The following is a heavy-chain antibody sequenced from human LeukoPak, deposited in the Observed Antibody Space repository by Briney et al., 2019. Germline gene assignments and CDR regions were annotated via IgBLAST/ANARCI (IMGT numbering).Heavy chain of an antibody. V-gene: IGHV3-21*01. CDR3: ARGIAAAGYFDY. D-gene: IGHD6-13*01. CDR1: GFTFSSYS. Sequence: GGSLRLSCAASGFTFSSYSMNWARQAPGKGLEWVSSISSSSSYIYYADSVKGRFTISRDNAKNSLYLQMNSLRAEDTAVYYCARGIAAAGYFDYWGQGTLVTVSS. J-gene: IGHJ4*02. CDR2: ISSSSSYI.